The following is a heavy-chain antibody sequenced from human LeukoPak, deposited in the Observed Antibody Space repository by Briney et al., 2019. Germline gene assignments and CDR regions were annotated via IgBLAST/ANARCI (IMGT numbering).Heavy chain of an antibody. CDR2: INHSGST. CDR3: ARRSDGIAVAGNLDY. Sequence: PSETLSLTCAVYGGSFSGYYWSWIRQPPGKGLEWIGEINHSGSTNCNPSLKSRVTISVDTSKNQFSLKLSSVTAADTAVYYCARRSDGIAVAGNLDYWGQGTLVTVSS. D-gene: IGHD6-19*01. V-gene: IGHV4-34*01. J-gene: IGHJ4*02. CDR1: GGSFSGYY.